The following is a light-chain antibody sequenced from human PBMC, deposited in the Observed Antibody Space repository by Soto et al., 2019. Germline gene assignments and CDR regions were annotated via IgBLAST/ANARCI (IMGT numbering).Light chain of an antibody. CDR3: PQYNDWPPWT. J-gene: IGKJ1*01. Sequence: EIVMTQSPATLSVSPGERATLSCRASQSISSHLVWCQQKPGQAPRLVIYGASTRVTGIPARFSGSGSGTEFTLTISSVQSEDFAVYYCPQYNDWPPWTFGQGTKVEIK. V-gene: IGKV3D-15*01. CDR1: QSISSH. CDR2: GAS.